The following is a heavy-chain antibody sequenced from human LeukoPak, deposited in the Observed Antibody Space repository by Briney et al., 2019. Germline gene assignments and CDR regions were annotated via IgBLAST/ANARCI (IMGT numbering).Heavy chain of an antibody. V-gene: IGHV3-23*01. CDR2: ISGSGGST. CDR3: AKDRYCSSTSCSWDY. Sequence: GESLRLSCAASGFTFSSYAMSWVRQAPGKGLEWVSVISGSGGSTYYADSVKGRFTISRDNSKNTLYLQINSLRAEDTAVYYCAKDRYCSSTSCSWDYWGQGTLVTVSS. D-gene: IGHD2-2*01. CDR1: GFTFSSYA. J-gene: IGHJ4*02.